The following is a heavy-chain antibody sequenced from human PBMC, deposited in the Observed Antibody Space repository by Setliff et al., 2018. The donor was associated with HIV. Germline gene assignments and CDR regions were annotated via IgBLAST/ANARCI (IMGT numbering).Heavy chain of an antibody. V-gene: IGHV1-69*13. CDR2: IIPIFGTA. CDR1: GGTFSSYA. Sequence: SVKVSCKASGGTFSSYAISWVRQAPGQGLEWMGGIIPIFGTANYAQQFQGRVTITADESTSTAYMELSSLRSEDTAVYYCARVLLRTNPLYGVASNWFDPWGQGTLVTVSS. J-gene: IGHJ5*02. D-gene: IGHD2-8*01. CDR3: ARVLLRTNPLYGVASNWFDP.